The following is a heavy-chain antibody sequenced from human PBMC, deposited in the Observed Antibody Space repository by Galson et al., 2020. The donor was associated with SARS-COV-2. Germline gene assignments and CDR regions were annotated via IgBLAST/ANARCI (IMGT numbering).Heavy chain of an antibody. CDR3: TTSIIVPGTLDY. CDR1: GFSFSTYA. CDR2: IWSDGNNK. J-gene: IGHJ4*02. D-gene: IGHD3-22*01. V-gene: IGHV3-33*01. Sequence: GGSLRLSCAASGFSFSTYAMHWVRQAPGKGLEWVAVIWSDGNNKFYPDSVKGRFTISRDNSQNTVHLQMNSLRAEDTAVYYCTTSIIVPGTLDYWGQGTLVSVSS.